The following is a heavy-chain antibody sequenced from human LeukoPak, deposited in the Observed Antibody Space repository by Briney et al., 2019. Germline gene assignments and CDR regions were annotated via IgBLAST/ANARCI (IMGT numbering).Heavy chain of an antibody. J-gene: IGHJ6*03. V-gene: IGHV3-23*01. CDR2: ICGSGGST. D-gene: IGHD1-1*01. Sequence: GGSLRLSCAASGFTFSSYAMSRVRQAPGKGLEWVSTICGSGGSTYYADSVKGRFTISRDNSKNTLYLQMNSLRAEDTAVYYCAKNPAIRVEPHYYYYYMDVWGKGTTVTVSS. CDR1: GFTFSSYA. CDR3: AKNPAIRVEPHYYYYYMDV.